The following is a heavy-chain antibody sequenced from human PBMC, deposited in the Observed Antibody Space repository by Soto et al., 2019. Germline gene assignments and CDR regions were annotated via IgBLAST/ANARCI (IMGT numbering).Heavy chain of an antibody. CDR3: AHMYDFWSGNNWFEP. V-gene: IGHV2-5*02. Sequence: GSGPTLVNPTQTLTLTGTFSGFSLSTSGVGVGWIRQPPGKALEWLALIYWDDDKRYSPSLKSRLTITKDTSKNQVVLTMTNMDPVDTATYYCAHMYDFWSGNNWFEPWGQGTLVTVSS. CDR2: IYWDDDK. CDR1: GFSLSTSGVG. D-gene: IGHD3-3*01. J-gene: IGHJ5*02.